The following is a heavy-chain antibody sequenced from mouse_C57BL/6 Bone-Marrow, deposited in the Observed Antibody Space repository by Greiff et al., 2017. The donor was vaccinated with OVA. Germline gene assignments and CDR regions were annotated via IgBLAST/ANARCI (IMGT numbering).Heavy chain of an antibody. V-gene: IGHV3-6*01. D-gene: IGHD1-1*01. CDR2: ISYDGSN. CDR3: ASYGSSSTFDY. CDR1: GYSITSGYY. Sequence: VQLKESGPGLVKPSQSLSLTCSVTGYSITSGYYWNWIRQFPGNKLEWMGYISYDGSNNYNPSLKNRISITRDTSKNQFFLKLNSVTTEDTATYYCASYGSSSTFDYWGQGTTLTVSS. J-gene: IGHJ2*01.